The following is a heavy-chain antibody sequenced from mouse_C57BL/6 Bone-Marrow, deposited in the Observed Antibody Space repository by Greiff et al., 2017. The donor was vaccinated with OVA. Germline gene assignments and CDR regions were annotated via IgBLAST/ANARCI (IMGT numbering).Heavy chain of an antibody. V-gene: IGHV1-64*01. D-gene: IGHD4-1*01. CDR1: GYTFTSYW. CDR3: ARRELGRGFAY. J-gene: IGHJ3*01. Sequence: VQLQQPGAELVKPGASVKLSCKASGYTFTSYWMHWMKQRPGQGLEWIGMIHPNSGSTNYNEKFKSKATLTVDKSSSTAYMQLSSLTSEDSAVYYCARRELGRGFAYWGQGTLVTVSA. CDR2: IHPNSGST.